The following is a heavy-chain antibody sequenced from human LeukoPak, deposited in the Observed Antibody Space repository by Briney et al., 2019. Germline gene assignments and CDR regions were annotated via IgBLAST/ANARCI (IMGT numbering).Heavy chain of an antibody. D-gene: IGHD5-18*01. CDR1: GGSIRSSYYY. Sequence: PSETLSLTCTVSGGSIRSSYYYWSWIRQPPGKGLEWIAYIDYRGSTTYNPSLRSRVTISVDTSRNQFSLKLSSVTAADTAVCYCARSRSGYSYDHAAFEIWGQGTMVTVSS. V-gene: IGHV4-61*01. CDR3: ARSRSGYSYDHAAFEI. CDR2: IDYRGST. J-gene: IGHJ3*02.